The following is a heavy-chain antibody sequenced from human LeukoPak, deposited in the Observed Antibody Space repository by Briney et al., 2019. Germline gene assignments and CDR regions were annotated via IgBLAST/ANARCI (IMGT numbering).Heavy chain of an antibody. J-gene: IGHJ4*02. Sequence: PGGSLRLSRAASGFTFYNYAMSWVRQAPGKGLEWVSGISGSGGSTFYAESVKGRFTISRDDSKLDLQMNSLRAEDTAVYYCAKRGVQQWLVDWYFDYWGQGTLVTVSS. CDR1: GFTFYNYA. D-gene: IGHD6-19*01. V-gene: IGHV3-23*01. CDR3: AKRGVQQWLVDWYFDY. CDR2: ISGSGGST.